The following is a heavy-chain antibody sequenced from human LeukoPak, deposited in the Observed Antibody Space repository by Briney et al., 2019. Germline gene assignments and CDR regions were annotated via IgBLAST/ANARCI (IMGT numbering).Heavy chain of an antibody. CDR3: ARGTSGWYWLDP. Sequence: GASVKVSCKASGYTLDSYGITWVRQAPGQGLEWMGWISVYSGETDSAQNVKGRVTMTTDTSTTTAYLELRALTSDDTAVYYCARGTSGWYWLDPWGQGTLVIVSA. CDR2: ISVYSGET. CDR1: GYTLDSYG. D-gene: IGHD6-19*01. J-gene: IGHJ5*02. V-gene: IGHV1-18*01.